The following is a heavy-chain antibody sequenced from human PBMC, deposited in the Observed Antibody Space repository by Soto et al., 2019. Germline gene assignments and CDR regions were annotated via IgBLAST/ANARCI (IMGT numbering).Heavy chain of an antibody. CDR3: ARDVTKYCGDDCYPHSYYYYGMDV. D-gene: IGHD2-21*02. V-gene: IGHV1-69*01. J-gene: IGHJ6*02. CDR2: IIPIVGTA. CDR1: GGTFSSYA. Sequence: QVQLVQSGAEVKKPGSSVKVSCKASGGTFSSYAISWVRQAPGQGLEWMGGIIPIVGTANYAQKFQGRVKITANEYKHKAYMELSSLRYEDTTLYYCARDVTKYCGDDCYPHSYYYYGMDVWGPRNTVTVSS.